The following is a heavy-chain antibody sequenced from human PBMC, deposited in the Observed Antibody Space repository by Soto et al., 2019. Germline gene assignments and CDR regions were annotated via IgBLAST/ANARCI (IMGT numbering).Heavy chain of an antibody. D-gene: IGHD6-6*01. Sequence: QVQLVQSGAEVKKPGASVKVSCKASGYTFTSYAMHWVRQAPGQRLEWMGWINAGNGNTKYSQKFQGRVTITRDTSASTAYRELSSLRSEDTAVYYCARGRSSSGWFDPWGQGTLVTVSS. CDR3: ARGRSSSGWFDP. CDR2: INAGNGNT. V-gene: IGHV1-3*01. J-gene: IGHJ5*02. CDR1: GYTFTSYA.